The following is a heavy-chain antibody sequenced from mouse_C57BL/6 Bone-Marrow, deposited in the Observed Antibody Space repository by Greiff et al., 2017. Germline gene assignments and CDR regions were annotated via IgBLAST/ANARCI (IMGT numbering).Heavy chain of an antibody. J-gene: IGHJ3*01. CDR3: ALIASYDYDEALFAY. V-gene: IGHV8-8*01. D-gene: IGHD2-4*01. CDR2: IWWDDDK. CDR1: GFSLSTFGMG. Sequence: QVTLKESGPGILQPSQTLSLTCPFSGFSLSTFGMGVGWIRQPSGKGLEWLAHIWWDDDKYYNPALKSRLTISKDTSKNQVFLKIAIVDTADTATYYCALIASYDYDEALFAYWGQGTLVTVSA.